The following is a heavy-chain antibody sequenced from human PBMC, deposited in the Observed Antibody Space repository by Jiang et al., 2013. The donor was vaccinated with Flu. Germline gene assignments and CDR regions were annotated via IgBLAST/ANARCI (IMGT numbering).Heavy chain of an antibody. CDR2: IIYDENKE. D-gene: IGHD3-10*01. CDR3: AKDRIGGFYFDY. V-gene: IGHV3-30*02. J-gene: IGHJ4*02. CDR1: GFTFSSHG. Sequence: VQLVESGGGVVQPGGSLRLSCAASGFTFSSHGMHWVRQAPGKGLEWLALIIYDENKEFYVDSVKGRFTISRDNSKNTLYLQMNSLRPEDTALYYCAKDRIGGFYFDYWGQGTLVTVSS.